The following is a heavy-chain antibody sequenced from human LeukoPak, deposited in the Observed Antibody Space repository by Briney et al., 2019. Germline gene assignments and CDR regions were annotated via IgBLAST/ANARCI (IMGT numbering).Heavy chain of an antibody. CDR1: GFTFSSYG. V-gene: IGHV3-30*18. CDR3: AKDIGVGYSSGWYEGWFDY. D-gene: IGHD6-19*01. Sequence: GGSLRLSCAASGFTFSSYGMHWVRQAPGKGLEWVAVISYDGSNKYYADSVKGRFTISRDNSKNTLYLQMNSLRAEDTAVYYCAKDIGVGYSSGWYEGWFDYWGQGTLVTVSS. CDR2: ISYDGSNK. J-gene: IGHJ4*02.